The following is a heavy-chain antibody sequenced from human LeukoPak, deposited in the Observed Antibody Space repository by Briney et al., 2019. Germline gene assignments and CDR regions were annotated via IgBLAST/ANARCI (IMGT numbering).Heavy chain of an antibody. CDR3: AREEDSGYISIDY. J-gene: IGHJ4*02. CDR1: GFTFSSYW. D-gene: IGHD5-12*01. CDR2: IKQDGSEK. Sequence: GGSLILSCAASGFTFSSYWMSWVRPAPGKGLEWVANIKQDGSEKYYVDSVKGRFTISRDNAKNSLYLQMNSLRAEDTAVYYCAREEDSGYISIDYWGQGTLVTVSS. V-gene: IGHV3-7*01.